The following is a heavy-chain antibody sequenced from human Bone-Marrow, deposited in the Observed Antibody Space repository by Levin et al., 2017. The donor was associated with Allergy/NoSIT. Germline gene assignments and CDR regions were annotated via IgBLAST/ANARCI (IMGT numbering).Heavy chain of an antibody. Sequence: KAGGSLRLSCEGSGFAFSTYAVNWVRQAPGRGLEWVSSISSTSSYIYYADSVKGRFTISRDNAMSSMFLHMTGLRAEDSAVYYCTRDRGSCSGGSCYRGHAFDVWGQGTMVNISS. D-gene: IGHD2-15*01. CDR1: GFAFSTYA. J-gene: IGHJ3*01. CDR2: ISSTSSYI. CDR3: TRDRGSCSGGSCYRGHAFDV. V-gene: IGHV3-21*01.